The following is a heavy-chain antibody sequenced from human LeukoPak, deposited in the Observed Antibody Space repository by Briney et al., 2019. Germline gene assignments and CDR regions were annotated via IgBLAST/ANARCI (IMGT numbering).Heavy chain of an antibody. J-gene: IGHJ6*02. Sequence: SETLSLTCTVSGGSISSYYWSWIRQPAGKGLEWIGRIYTSGSTNYNPSLKSRVTMSVDTSKNQFSLKLSSVTAADTAVYYCASSPTYYYDSSGSYGMDVWGQGTTVTVSS. D-gene: IGHD3-22*01. V-gene: IGHV4-4*07. CDR3: ASSPTYYYDSSGSYGMDV. CDR1: GGSISSYY. CDR2: IYTSGST.